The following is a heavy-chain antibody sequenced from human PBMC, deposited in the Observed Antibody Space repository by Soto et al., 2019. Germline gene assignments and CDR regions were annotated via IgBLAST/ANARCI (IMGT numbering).Heavy chain of an antibody. CDR3: ARDRHSSSSGYFEY. Sequence: QVQLVESGGGVVQPGRSLRLSCAASGFTFSSYGMHWVRQAPGKGLEWVAVIWYDGNDKYYADFVKGRFTISRDNAKNTVSLQMNSLRAEDTAVSYCARDRHSSSSGYFEYWGQGTLVTVSS. V-gene: IGHV3-33*01. CDR1: GFTFSSYG. CDR2: IWYDGNDK. J-gene: IGHJ4*02. D-gene: IGHD6-6*01.